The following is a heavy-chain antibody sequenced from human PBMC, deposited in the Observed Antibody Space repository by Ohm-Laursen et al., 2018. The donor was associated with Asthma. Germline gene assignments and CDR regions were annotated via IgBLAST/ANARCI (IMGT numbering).Heavy chain of an antibody. V-gene: IGHV4-61*01. D-gene: IGHD3-16*01. CDR2: IYYSGST. Sequence: GTLSLTCPVSGGSVSSGSYYWSWIRQPPGKGLEWIGYIYYSGSTNYNPSLKSRVTISVDTSKNQFSLKLSSVTAADTAVYYCARSRFGGYFDYWGQGTLVTVSS. CDR1: GGSVSSGSYY. CDR3: ARSRFGGYFDY. J-gene: IGHJ4*02.